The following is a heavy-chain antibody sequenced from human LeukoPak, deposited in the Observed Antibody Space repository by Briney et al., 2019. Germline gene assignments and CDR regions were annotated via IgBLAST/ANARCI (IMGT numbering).Heavy chain of an antibody. CDR1: GYTFTGYY. CDR3: AAVFAGSFDY. D-gene: IGHD3-10*01. J-gene: IGHJ4*02. CDR2: IVVGSGNT. Sequence: GASVKVSCKASGYTFTGYYMHWVRQAPGQRLEWIGWIVVGSGNTNYAQKFQERVTITRDMSTSTAYMELSSLRSEDTAVYYCAAVFAGSFDYWGQGTLVTVSS. V-gene: IGHV1-58*02.